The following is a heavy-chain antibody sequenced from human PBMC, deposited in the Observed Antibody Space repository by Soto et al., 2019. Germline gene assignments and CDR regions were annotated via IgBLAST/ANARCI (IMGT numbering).Heavy chain of an antibody. CDR2: VRDGGGT. V-gene: IGHV4-59*08. J-gene: IGHJ5*02. D-gene: IGHD4-17*01. Sequence: PETLSLTCTVSGGSMSGYNWNWIRQPPGKGLEWIGYVRDGGGTKYNPSLNCRVTISLDTSKNQFSLNLNSVTAADTAVYFCARRLVATVATTAKNYLDPWRQGVPVTVS. CDR3: ARRLVATVATTAKNYLDP. CDR1: GGSMSGYN.